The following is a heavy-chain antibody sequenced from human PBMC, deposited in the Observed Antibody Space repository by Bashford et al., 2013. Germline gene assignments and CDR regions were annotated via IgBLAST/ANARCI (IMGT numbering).Heavy chain of an antibody. CDR2: INPDSGGT. CDR1: GYTFTDYF. CDR3: ARDGPVVGVWNAFDV. V-gene: IGHV1-2*02. D-gene: IGHD1-26*01. J-gene: IGHJ3*01. Sequence: ASVKVSCKASGYTFTDYFIHWVRQAPGQGLEWMGWINPDSGGTTYAHNFKGRVTLTRDTSISTAYMELSSLTSDDTAVYYCARDGPVVGVWNAFDVWAKGQWSPSPQ.